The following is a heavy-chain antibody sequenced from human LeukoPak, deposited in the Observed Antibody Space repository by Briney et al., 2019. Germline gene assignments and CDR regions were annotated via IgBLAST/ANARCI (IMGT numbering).Heavy chain of an antibody. Sequence: GGSLRLSCAASGFIFSDYGIHWVRQAPGKGLEWVAFTRYDGSSQYYADSVKGRFTISRDNAKNSLYLQMNSLRAEDTAVYYCARDSYGSGSYYRIDYWGQGTLVTVSS. CDR3: ARDSYGSGSYYRIDY. J-gene: IGHJ4*02. CDR2: TRYDGSSQ. D-gene: IGHD3-10*01. CDR1: GFIFSDYG. V-gene: IGHV3-30*02.